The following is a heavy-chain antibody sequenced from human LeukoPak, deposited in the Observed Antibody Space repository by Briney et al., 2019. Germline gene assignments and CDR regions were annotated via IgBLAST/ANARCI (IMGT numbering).Heavy chain of an antibody. CDR3: ARGGIAAAGTVDY. V-gene: IGHV4-34*01. CDR1: GGSLSGYY. CDR2: INHSGST. Sequence: PSETLSLTCAVYGGSLSGYYWSWIRQPPGKGLEWIGEINHSGSTNYNPSLKSRVTISVDTSKNQFSLKLSSVTAADTAVYYCARGGIAAAGTVDYWGQGTLVTVSS. J-gene: IGHJ4*02. D-gene: IGHD6-13*01.